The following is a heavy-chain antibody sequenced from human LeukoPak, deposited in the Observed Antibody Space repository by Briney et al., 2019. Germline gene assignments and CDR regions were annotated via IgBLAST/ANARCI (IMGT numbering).Heavy chain of an antibody. V-gene: IGHV3-23*01. CDR2: ISGGGDST. CDR3: ASPLVAGPGGFDY. D-gene: IGHD2-15*01. J-gene: IGHJ4*02. Sequence: GGSLRLSCAASGFTFSSYAMSWVRQAPGKGLEWVSAISGGGDSTYYADSVKGRFTISRDNSKNTLYLEMNSLRAEDTAVYYCASPLVAGPGGFDYWGQGTLVTVSS. CDR1: GFTFSSYA.